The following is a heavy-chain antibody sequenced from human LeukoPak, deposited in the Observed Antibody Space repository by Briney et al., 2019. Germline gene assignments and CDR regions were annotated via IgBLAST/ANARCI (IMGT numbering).Heavy chain of an antibody. D-gene: IGHD6-13*01. V-gene: IGHV1-46*01. CDR2: INPSGGST. CDR1: GYTFTSYY. Sequence: GASVKVSCKASGYTFTSYYMHWVRQAPGQGLEWMGIINPSGGSTSYAQKFQGRVTMTRDTSTSTVYMELSSLRSEDTAVYYCASRGAAGTKGYYYYGMDVWGQGTTVTVSS. CDR3: ASRGAAGTKGYYYYGMDV. J-gene: IGHJ6*02.